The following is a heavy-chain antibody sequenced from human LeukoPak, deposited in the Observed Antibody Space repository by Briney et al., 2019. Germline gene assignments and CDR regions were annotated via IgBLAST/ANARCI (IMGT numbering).Heavy chain of an antibody. CDR3: AGTTYDDTLTLVGVNY. Sequence: PGGSLRLSCAASGFTFSSYAMSWVRQAPGKGLEWVSGISGSGGSTFYADSVEGRFTISRDNSKNTLHLQMNSLRAEDTAVYYCAGTTYDDTLTLVGVNYWGQGTLVTVSS. J-gene: IGHJ4*02. CDR1: GFTFSSYA. D-gene: IGHD3-9*01. CDR2: ISGSGGST. V-gene: IGHV3-23*01.